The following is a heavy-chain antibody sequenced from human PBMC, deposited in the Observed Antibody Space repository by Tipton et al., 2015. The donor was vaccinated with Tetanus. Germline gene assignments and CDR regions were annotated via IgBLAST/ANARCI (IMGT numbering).Heavy chain of an antibody. Sequence: SLRLSCAVSGFTVSNYYMSWVRQAPGKGLEWVSLIYNGDRTSHADSVKGRFTISRDKSKNTLYLQMNSLRPEDAALYYCGKDSGWNLIGIDVWGQGTMVTVSS. CDR1: GFTVSNYY. CDR2: IYNGDRT. D-gene: IGHD6-25*01. V-gene: IGHV3-53*05. CDR3: GKDSGWNLIGIDV. J-gene: IGHJ3*01.